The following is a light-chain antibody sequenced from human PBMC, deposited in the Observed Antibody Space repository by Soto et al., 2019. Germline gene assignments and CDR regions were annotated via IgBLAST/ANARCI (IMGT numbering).Light chain of an antibody. CDR1: QSLLYSDGKTF. Sequence: VVMTQSPLSLPVTLGQPASVSCRSSQSLLYSDGKTFLTWFHQRPGQAPRRLIYEVSNRDSGVPDRFSGSGSGTDFTLKISRVEDEDVGLYYCMQGTHWPLTFGGGTKVDIK. V-gene: IGKV2-30*01. CDR3: MQGTHWPLT. J-gene: IGKJ4*01. CDR2: EVS.